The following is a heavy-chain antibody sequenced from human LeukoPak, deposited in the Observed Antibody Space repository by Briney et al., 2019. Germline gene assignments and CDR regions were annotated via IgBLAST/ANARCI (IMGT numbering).Heavy chain of an antibody. D-gene: IGHD2-2*01. V-gene: IGHV1-69*04. CDR3: AREEGLFVVVPAAPNWFDP. CDR2: IIPIFGIA. J-gene: IGHJ5*02. Sequence: SVKVPCKASGGTFSSYAISWVRQAPGQGLEWMGRIIPIFGIANYAQKFQGRVTITADKSTSTAYMELSSLRSEDTAVYYCAREEGLFVVVPAAPNWFDPWGQGTLVTVSS. CDR1: GGTFSSYA.